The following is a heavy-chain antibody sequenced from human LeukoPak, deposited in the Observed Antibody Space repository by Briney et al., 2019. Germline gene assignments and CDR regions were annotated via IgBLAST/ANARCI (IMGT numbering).Heavy chain of an antibody. CDR2: IYNGGTT. D-gene: IGHD2-21*01. CDR1: DGSISGDNYY. V-gene: IGHV4-31*03. J-gene: IGHJ4*02. Sequence: SETLSLTCTVSDGSISGDNYYWSWIRQLPGKGLEWIGYIYNGGTTYYNPSLKSRVIISVDTSKSQFSLKLKSVTAADTAMYYCARGARFFAYYDYWGQGTLVTVSS. CDR3: ARGARFFAYYDY.